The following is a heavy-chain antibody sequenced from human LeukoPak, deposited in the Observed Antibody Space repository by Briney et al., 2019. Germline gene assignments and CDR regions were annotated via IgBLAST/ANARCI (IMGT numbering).Heavy chain of an antibody. D-gene: IGHD3-22*01. CDR1: GFTVSSNY. CDR3: ATGGHYYDSSGIDY. CDR2: IDSGGST. Sequence: AGGSLRLSCAASGFTVSSNYMSWVRQAPGKGLEWVSVIDSGGSTYYADSVKGRFTISRDNSKNTLYLQMNSLRAEDTAVYYCATGGHYYDSSGIDYWGQGTLVTVSS. V-gene: IGHV3-53*01. J-gene: IGHJ4*02.